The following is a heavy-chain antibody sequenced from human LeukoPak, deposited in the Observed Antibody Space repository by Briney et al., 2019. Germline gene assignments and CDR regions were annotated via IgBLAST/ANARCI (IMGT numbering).Heavy chain of an antibody. CDR1: GFTFGDYA. V-gene: IGHV3-49*03. Sequence: TGGSLRLSCTASGFTFGDYAMSWFRQAPGKGLEWVGFIRSKAYGGTTEYAASVKGRFTISRDDSKSIAYLQMNSLKTEDTAVYYCTRDEHITIMYYYYYMDVWGKGTTVTVSS. CDR3: TRDEHITIMYYYYYMDV. CDR2: IRSKAYGGTT. J-gene: IGHJ6*03. D-gene: IGHD3-3*01.